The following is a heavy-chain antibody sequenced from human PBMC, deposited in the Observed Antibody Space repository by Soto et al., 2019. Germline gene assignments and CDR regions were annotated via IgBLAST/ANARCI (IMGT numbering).Heavy chain of an antibody. V-gene: IGHV4-30-2*01. CDR2: IYHSGST. J-gene: IGHJ4*02. CDR1: GGSISSGGYS. CDR3: ARAIGWFGELLGGYYFDY. Sequence: QLQLQESGSGLVKPSQTLSLTCAVSGGSISSGGYSWSWIRQPPGKGLEWIGYIYHSGSTYYNPSLKSRVTISVDRAKNQCSLKLGFVTAADSAVYYCARAIGWFGELLGGYYFDYWGQGTLVTVSS. D-gene: IGHD3-10*01.